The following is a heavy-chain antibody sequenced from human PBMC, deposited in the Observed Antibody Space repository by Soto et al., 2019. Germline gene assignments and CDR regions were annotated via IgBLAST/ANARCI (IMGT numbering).Heavy chain of an antibody. J-gene: IGHJ4*02. D-gene: IGHD3-9*01. CDR1: GFTFGNAW. V-gene: IGHV3-15*07. CDR2: IKSKIHGGTT. CDR3: TTVHFDVLTGSVDY. Sequence: EVHLVESGGGLVKPGGSLRLSCAASGFTFGNAWMNWFRQAPGKGLEWVGRIKSKIHGGTTDYAAPVRGRFTISSDDSKNTLLLQMNSLKTEDAAVYYCTTVHFDVLTGSVDYWGQGTLVTVSS.